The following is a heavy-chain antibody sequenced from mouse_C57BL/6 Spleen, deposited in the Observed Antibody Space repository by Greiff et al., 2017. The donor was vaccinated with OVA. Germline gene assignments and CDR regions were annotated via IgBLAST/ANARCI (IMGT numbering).Heavy chain of an antibody. J-gene: IGHJ1*03. CDR3: ARQITTVVATRYFDV. CDR2: ISGGGGNT. D-gene: IGHD1-1*01. CDR1: GFTFSSYT. V-gene: IGHV5-9*01. Sequence: EVKLVESGGGLVKPGGSLKLSCAASGFTFSSYTMSWVRQTPEKRLEWVATISGGGGNTYYPDSVKGRFTISRDNAKNTLYLQMSSLRSEDTALYYCARQITTVVATRYFDVWGTGTTVTVSS.